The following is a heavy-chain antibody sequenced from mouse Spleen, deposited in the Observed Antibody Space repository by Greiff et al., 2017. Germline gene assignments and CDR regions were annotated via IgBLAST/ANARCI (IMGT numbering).Heavy chain of an antibody. J-gene: IGHJ2*01. CDR1: GFTFSSYA. CDR3: AREITFDY. V-gene: IGHV5-9*04. D-gene: IGHD1-3*01. Sequence: DVKLVESGGGLVKLGGSLKLSCAASGFTFSSYAMSWVRQTPEKRLEWVATISSGGGNTYYPDSVKGRFTISRDNAKNTLYLQMSSLKSEDTAMYYCAREITFDYWGQGTTLTVSS. CDR2: ISSGGGNT.